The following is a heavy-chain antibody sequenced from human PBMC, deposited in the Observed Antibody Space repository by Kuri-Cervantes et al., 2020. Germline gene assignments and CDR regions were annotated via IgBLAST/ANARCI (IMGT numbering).Heavy chain of an antibody. CDR1: GFTLSTRRVG. CDR3: AHRVGGYYSGYFDY. J-gene: IGHJ4*02. Sequence: SCHTLANPTSTLTLTCNFYGFTLSTRRVGVGWIRQLPGKALEWLALIYSNDDKRYSPSLKSRLTITKDTSQNQVVLTMTNMDPVDTATYYCAHRVGGYYSGYFDYWGQGTLVTVSS. D-gene: IGHD3-22*01. V-gene: IGHV2-5*01. CDR2: IYSNDDK.